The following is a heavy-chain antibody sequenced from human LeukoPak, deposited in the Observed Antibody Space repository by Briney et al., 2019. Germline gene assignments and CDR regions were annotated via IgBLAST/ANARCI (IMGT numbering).Heavy chain of an antibody. V-gene: IGHV3-20*04. CDR3: ARGVLSGSPFDY. CDR1: GFTFDDYG. CDR2: INWNGGST. D-gene: IGHD3-22*01. J-gene: IGHJ4*02. Sequence: PGGSLRLSCAASGFTFDDYGMSWVRQAPGKGLEWVSGINWNGGSTGYADSVKGRFTISRDNAKYSLYLQMNSLRAEDTALYYCARGVLSGSPFDYWGQGTLVTVSS.